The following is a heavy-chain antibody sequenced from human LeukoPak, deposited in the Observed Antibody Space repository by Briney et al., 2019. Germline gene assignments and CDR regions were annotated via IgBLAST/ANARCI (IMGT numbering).Heavy chain of an antibody. D-gene: IGHD6-13*01. CDR1: GFTFSSCG. CDR3: ASSLPRYSSSWYLFNY. V-gene: IGHV3-30*03. Sequence: PGGSLRLSCAASGFTFSSCGMHWVRQAPGKGLEWVAVISYDGSNKYYADSVKGRFTISRDNSKNTLYLQMNSLRAEDTAVYYCASSLPRYSSSWYLFNYWGQGTLVTVSS. J-gene: IGHJ4*02. CDR2: ISYDGSNK.